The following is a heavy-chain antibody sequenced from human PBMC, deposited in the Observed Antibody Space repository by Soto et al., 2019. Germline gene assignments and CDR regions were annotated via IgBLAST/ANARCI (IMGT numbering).Heavy chain of an antibody. CDR3: AREGRTGYSFGLDY. V-gene: IGHV4-31*03. CDR1: GGSISSGGYY. J-gene: IGHJ4*02. Sequence: SETLSLTCTVSGGSISSGGYYWSWIRQHPGKGLEWIGYIYYSGSTYYNPSLKSRVTISVDTSKNQFSLKLSSVTAADTAVYYCAREGRTGYSFGLDYWGLGTLVT. CDR2: IYYSGST. D-gene: IGHD5-18*01.